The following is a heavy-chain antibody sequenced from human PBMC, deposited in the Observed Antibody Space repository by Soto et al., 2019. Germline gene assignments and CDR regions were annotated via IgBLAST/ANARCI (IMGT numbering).Heavy chain of an antibody. J-gene: IGHJ4*02. CDR2: INAGNGNT. Sequence: QVQLVQSGAEEKKPGASVKVSCMASGYTFTSYAMHWVRRSSGQRLEWMGWINAGNGNTKYSQKFQGRVTITRDTSASTAYMELSSLRSEDTAVYYCARGGQPIDYRGKGTLVTVSS. CDR3: ARGGQPIDY. V-gene: IGHV1-3*05. CDR1: GYTFTSYA. D-gene: IGHD1-1*01.